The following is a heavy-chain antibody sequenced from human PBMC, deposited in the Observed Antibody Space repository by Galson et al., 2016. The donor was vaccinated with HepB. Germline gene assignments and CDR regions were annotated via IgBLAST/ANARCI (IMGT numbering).Heavy chain of an antibody. CDR3: VRYGSSHFMAF. V-gene: IGHV1-18*04. Sequence: SVKVSCKASGYTFTSYGITWVRQAPGQGLEWMGWISVDTGHTGYGQKVQGRVTLTTDTSTSTAYMELTSLRPDDTAMYYCVRYGSSHFMAFWGQGTTVTVSS. CDR1: GYTFTSYG. CDR2: ISVDTGHT. D-gene: IGHD3-10*01. J-gene: IGHJ6*02.